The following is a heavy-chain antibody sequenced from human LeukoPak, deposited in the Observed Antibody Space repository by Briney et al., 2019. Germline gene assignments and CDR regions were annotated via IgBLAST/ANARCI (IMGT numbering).Heavy chain of an antibody. D-gene: IGHD1-26*01. CDR2: INAYSGTT. CDR3: ARGNGNYYWTFDY. V-gene: IGHV1-18*01. Sequence: ASVKVSCKASGYIFISSGVNWVRQAPGEGLEWMGWINAYSGTTNYAQKFQGRVTMTTDTSTTTGYMELRSLRSDDTAVYYCARGNGNYYWTFDYWGQGTLVTVST. J-gene: IGHJ4*02. CDR1: GYIFISSG.